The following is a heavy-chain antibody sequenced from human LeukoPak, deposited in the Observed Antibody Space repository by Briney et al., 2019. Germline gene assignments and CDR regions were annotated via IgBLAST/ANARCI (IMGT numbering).Heavy chain of an antibody. J-gene: IGHJ6*03. V-gene: IGHV3-11*04. CDR3: ARAAGYAYGYYYFYYMDV. CDR1: GFTFSDYS. CDR2: ISSSDSTI. Sequence: GGSLRLSCAASGFTFSDYSMGWIRQAPGKGLEWISYISSSDSTIYYADSVKGRFTISRDNAKNSLYLQMDSLRAEDTAVYYCARAAGYAYGYYYFYYMDVWGKGTTVTVSS. D-gene: IGHD5-18*01.